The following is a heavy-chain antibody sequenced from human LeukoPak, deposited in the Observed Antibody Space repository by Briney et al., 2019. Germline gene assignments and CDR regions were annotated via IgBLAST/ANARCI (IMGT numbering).Heavy chain of an antibody. CDR3: ATSVVVVAATGYSYGPFDY. J-gene: IGHJ4*02. CDR2: INPSGGST. CDR1: GYTFTSYY. D-gene: IGHD2-15*01. Sequence: ASVKVSCKASGYTFTSYYMHWVRQAPGQGLEWMGIINPSGGSTSYAQKFQGRVTMTRDTSTSTVYMELSSLRSEDTAVYCCATSVVVVAATGYSYGPFDYWGQGTLVTVSS. V-gene: IGHV1-46*01.